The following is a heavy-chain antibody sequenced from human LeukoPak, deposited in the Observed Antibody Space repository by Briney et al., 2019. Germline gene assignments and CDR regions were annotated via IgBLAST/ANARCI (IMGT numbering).Heavy chain of an antibody. CDR3: ARWAWYYDSSGYYYYYGMDV. J-gene: IGHJ6*02. CDR2: MNPNSGNT. D-gene: IGHD3-22*01. V-gene: IGHV1-8*01. Sequence: ASVKVSCKASGYTFTSYDINWVRQATGQGLEWLGWMNPNSGNTGYAQKFQGRVTMTRNTSISTAYMELSSLRSEDTAVYYCARWAWYYDSSGYYYYYGMDVWGQGTTVTVSS. CDR1: GYTFTSYD.